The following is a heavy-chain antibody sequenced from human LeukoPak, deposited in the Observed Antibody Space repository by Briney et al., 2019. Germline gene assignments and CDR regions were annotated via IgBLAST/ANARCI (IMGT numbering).Heavy chain of an antibody. D-gene: IGHD1-7*01. J-gene: IGHJ5*02. CDR2: MNPNSGNT. CDR3: ARGTGTTLDP. V-gene: IGHV1-8*03. CDR1: GYTLSGYY. Sequence: ASVKVSCKASGYTLSGYYMHWVRQATGQGLEWMGWMNPNSGNTGYAQKFQGRVTITRNTSISTAYMELSSLRSEDTAAYYCARGTGTTLDPWGQGTLVTVSS.